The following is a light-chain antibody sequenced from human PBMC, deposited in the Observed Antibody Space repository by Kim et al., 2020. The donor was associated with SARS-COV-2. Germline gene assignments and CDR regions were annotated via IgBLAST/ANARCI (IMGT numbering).Light chain of an antibody. J-gene: IGKJ2*01. V-gene: IGKV3-15*01. CDR2: GAS. CDR3: QQYNNWPMYT. Sequence: VSPGERATLSCRASQSVSSNLAWYQHKPGQAPRLLIYGASTRAIGIPDRFSGSGSGTEFTLTISSLQSEDFAIYYCQQYNNWPMYTFGQGTKLEI. CDR1: QSVSSN.